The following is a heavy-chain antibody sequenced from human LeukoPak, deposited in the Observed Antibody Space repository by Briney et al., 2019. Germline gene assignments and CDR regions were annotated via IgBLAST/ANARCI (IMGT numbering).Heavy chain of an antibody. V-gene: IGHV3-48*01. CDR2: ISSGSDTI. Sequence: GGSLRLSCAASGFTFNSYTMNWVRQAPGQGLEWVSSISSGSDTIYYADSVKGRFTISRDNAKNSLSLQMNSLSAEDTAVYFCARTYDHTGSHYYYYMDVWGKGTTVTVSS. CDR1: GFTFNSYT. CDR3: ARTYDHTGSHYYYYMDV. J-gene: IGHJ6*03. D-gene: IGHD3-22*01.